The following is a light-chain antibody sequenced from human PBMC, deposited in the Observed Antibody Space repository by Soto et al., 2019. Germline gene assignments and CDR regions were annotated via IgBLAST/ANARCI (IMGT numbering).Light chain of an antibody. CDR2: EVN. Sequence: QSALTQPPSASGSPGQSVTISCTGTSSDVGNYNYVSWYQQHPGKAPKLMIYEVNKRPSGVPDRFSGSKSGNTASLTVSGLQAEDEAAYYCSSSAGKYDYVFGTGTKVTVL. V-gene: IGLV2-8*01. J-gene: IGLJ1*01. CDR3: SSSAGKYDYV. CDR1: SSDVGNYNY.